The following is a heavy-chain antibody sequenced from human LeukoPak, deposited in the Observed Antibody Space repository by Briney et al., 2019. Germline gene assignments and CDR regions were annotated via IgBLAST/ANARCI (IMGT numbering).Heavy chain of an antibody. Sequence: PGGSLRLSCAASGFTVSSNYMSWARQAPGKGLEWVSVIYSGGSTYYADSVKGRFTISRDNSKNTLYLQMNSLRAEDTAVYYCATLGGGSYFDYWGQGTLVTVSS. CDR3: ATLGGGSYFDY. V-gene: IGHV3-53*01. D-gene: IGHD3-16*01. J-gene: IGHJ4*02. CDR2: IYSGGST. CDR1: GFTVSSNY.